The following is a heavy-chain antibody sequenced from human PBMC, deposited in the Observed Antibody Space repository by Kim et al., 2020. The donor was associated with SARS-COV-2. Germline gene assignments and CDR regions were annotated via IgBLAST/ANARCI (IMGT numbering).Heavy chain of an antibody. J-gene: IGHJ4*02. Sequence: ASVKVSCKASGYTFTSYAMHWVRQAPGQRLEWMGWINAGNGNTKYSQKFQGRVTITRDTSASTAYMELSSLRSEDTAVYYCAREGDYYDSSGYRTRTLLISPPNFDYWGQGTLVTVSS. V-gene: IGHV1-3*01. CDR3: AREGDYYDSSGYRTRTLLISPPNFDY. D-gene: IGHD3-22*01. CDR2: INAGNGNT. CDR1: GYTFTSYA.